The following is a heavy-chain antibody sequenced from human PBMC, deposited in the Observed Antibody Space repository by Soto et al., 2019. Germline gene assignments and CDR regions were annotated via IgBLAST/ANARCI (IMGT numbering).Heavy chain of an antibody. CDR3: ARWNEYGDYEFDY. D-gene: IGHD4-17*01. V-gene: IGHV4-59*01. CDR2: IYYSGST. CDR1: GGSISSYY. Sequence: PSETLSLTCTVSGGSISSYYWSWIRQPPGKGLEWIGYIYYSGSTNYNPSLKSRVTISVDTSKNQFSLKLSSVTAADTAVYYCARWNEYGDYEFDYWGQGTLVTVSS. J-gene: IGHJ4*02.